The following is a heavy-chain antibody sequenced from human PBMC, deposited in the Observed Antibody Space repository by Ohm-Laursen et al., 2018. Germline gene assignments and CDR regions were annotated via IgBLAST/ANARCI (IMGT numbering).Heavy chain of an antibody. Sequence: SLRLSCAASGFTFSSYAMSWVRQAPGKGLEWVPAISGSGGGTNYAESVKGRFTISRDNSKNTLYLQMHSLTAEDTAVYYCARSPRYYDSSGYYHDALDVWGQGTMVTVSS. CDR1: GFTFSSYA. V-gene: IGHV3-23*01. CDR2: ISGSGGGT. J-gene: IGHJ3*01. CDR3: ARSPRYYDSSGYYHDALDV. D-gene: IGHD3-22*01.